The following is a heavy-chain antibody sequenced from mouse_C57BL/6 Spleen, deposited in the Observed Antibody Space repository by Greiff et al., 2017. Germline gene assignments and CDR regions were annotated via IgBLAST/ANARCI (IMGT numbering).Heavy chain of an antibody. CDR3: ARWAPLLDDY. D-gene: IGHD2-10*01. CDR1: GYAFRSSW. Sequence: QVQLKQSGPELVKPGASVKISCKASGYAFRSSWMNWVKQRPGKGLEWIGRIYPGDGDTNYNGKFKGKATLTTDKASITAYMQLSSLTSEDSAVYFCARWAPLLDDYGGQGTTLTVSS. J-gene: IGHJ2*01. V-gene: IGHV1-82*01. CDR2: IYPGDGDT.